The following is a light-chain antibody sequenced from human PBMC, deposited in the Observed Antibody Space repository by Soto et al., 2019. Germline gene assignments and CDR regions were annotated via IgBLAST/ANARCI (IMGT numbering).Light chain of an antibody. V-gene: IGLV2-8*01. CDR3: SSYAGRNNLV. J-gene: IGLJ2*01. Sequence: QSVLTQPPSASGSPGQSVTISCTGTSSDIGGYNHVSWYQQYPGKAPKLMIYEVSKRPSGVPDSFSGSKSGNTASLTVSGLQAEDEADYYCSSYAGRNNLVFGGGTKLTVL. CDR1: SSDIGGYNH. CDR2: EVS.